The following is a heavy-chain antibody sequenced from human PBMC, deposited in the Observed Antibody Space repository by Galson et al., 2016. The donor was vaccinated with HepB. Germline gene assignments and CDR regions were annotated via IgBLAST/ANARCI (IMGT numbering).Heavy chain of an antibody. CDR3: ARGLTDYGDDTVAVRDPDAFDI. CDR1: GGSITSFNW. Sequence: SETLSPTCAVSGGSITSFNWWSWFRQPPGKGLEWIGEIYRSGSTYYNPSLKNRVTISVDTSKNQFSLRLTAVTAADTAVYYCARGLTDYGDDTVAVRDPDAFDIWGQGTMVSVSS. V-gene: IGHV4-4*02. J-gene: IGHJ3*02. CDR2: IYRSGST. D-gene: IGHD4-17*01.